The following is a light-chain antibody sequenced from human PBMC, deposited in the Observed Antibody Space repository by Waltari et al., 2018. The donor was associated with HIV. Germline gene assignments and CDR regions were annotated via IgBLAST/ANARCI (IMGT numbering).Light chain of an antibody. V-gene: IGLV2-18*02. Sequence: QFGLTQPPSGFGSSGQSVNIPCPGTRRYVGSYNLFPWYQQSPGTAPKLMVYEVTYRPSGVPERFSGSKSGNTASLTISGLQAEDEADYYCSSFTSSSTVVFGGGTKLTVL. J-gene: IGLJ3*02. CDR1: RRYVGSYNL. CDR2: EVT. CDR3: SSFTSSSTVV.